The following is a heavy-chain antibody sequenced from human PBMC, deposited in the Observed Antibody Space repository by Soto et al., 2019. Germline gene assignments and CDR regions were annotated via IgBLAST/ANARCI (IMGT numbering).Heavy chain of an antibody. CDR3: ARGRIQLWYPFDY. CDR2: SFHTGNT. Sequence: PSETLSLTCDVSGDSISSSRWWTWVRHPPGKGLEWIGDSFHTGNTNYNPSLKSRVTISVDTSKNQFSLKLSSVTAADTAVYYCARGRIQLWYPFDYWGQGTLVTVSS. D-gene: IGHD5-18*01. V-gene: IGHV4-4*02. CDR1: GDSISSSRW. J-gene: IGHJ4*02.